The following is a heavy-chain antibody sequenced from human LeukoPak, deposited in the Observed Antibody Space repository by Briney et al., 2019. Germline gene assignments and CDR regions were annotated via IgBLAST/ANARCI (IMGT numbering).Heavy chain of an antibody. CDR1: GYTFTDFG. CDR2: VSTYNGDT. D-gene: IGHD1-14*01. V-gene: IGHV1-18*01. CDR3: ARAESMALYFLY. J-gene: IGHJ1*01. Sequence: GASVKVPCKASGYTFTDFGFIWVRQAPGQGLEWMGWVSTYNGDTDYAKKFQDRVTMTTESSTQTTFMELRNLRSDDTAVYYCARAESMALYFLYWGQGTLVSVSS.